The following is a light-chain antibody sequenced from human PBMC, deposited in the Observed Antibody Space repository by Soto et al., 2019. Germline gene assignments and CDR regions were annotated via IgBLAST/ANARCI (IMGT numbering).Light chain of an antibody. J-gene: IGKJ4*01. V-gene: IGKV3-15*01. Sequence: EVVMTQSPDTLSVSPGERATLSCRASQSVGSNLAWYQQKPGQAPRLLIYGASTRATGIPARFSGSGSGTEFTLTISSLEPEDFAVYYCQQCSNWPLTFGGGTKVDIK. CDR2: GAS. CDR3: QQCSNWPLT. CDR1: QSVGSN.